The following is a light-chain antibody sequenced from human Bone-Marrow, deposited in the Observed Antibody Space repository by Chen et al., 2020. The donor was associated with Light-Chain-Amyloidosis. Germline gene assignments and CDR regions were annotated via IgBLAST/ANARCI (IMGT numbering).Light chain of an antibody. Sequence: SYELTQSPSVSVSPGQTARITCSGDDLPTKYAYWYQQKPGQAPVLVIQRDTERPSGISERFSGSSSGTTATLTISGVQAEDEADYHCQSADSSGTYEVIFGGGTKLTV. CDR3: QSADSSGTYEVI. V-gene: IGLV3-25*03. J-gene: IGLJ2*01. CDR2: RDT. CDR1: DLPTKY.